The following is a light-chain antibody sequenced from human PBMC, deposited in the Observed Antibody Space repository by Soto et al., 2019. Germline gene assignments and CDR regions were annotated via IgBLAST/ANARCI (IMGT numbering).Light chain of an antibody. J-gene: IGKJ1*01. CDR2: AAS. Sequence: DIQMTQSPSSLSASVGDRVTITCRASQSISSFLNWYQKKPGKAPKLLIYAASSLQSGGPSRFSGSGSGTDFTLTISSLQPEDFATYYCQQSYSTPRTFGQGTKVEIK. CDR3: QQSYSTPRT. V-gene: IGKV1-39*01. CDR1: QSISSF.